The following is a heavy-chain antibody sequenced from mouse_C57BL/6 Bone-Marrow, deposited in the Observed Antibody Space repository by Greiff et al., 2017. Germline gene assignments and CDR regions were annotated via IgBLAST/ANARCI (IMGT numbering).Heavy chain of an antibody. V-gene: IGHV1-85*01. J-gene: IGHJ4*01. Sequence: QVQLQQSGPELVKPGASVKLSCKASGYTFTSYDINWVKQRPGQGLEWIGWIYPRDGSTKYNEKFKGKATLTVDTSSSTAYMELHSLTSEDSAVYFCARSAITTVVPYAMDYWGQGTSVTVSS. D-gene: IGHD1-1*01. CDR2: IYPRDGST. CDR3: ARSAITTVVPYAMDY. CDR1: GYTFTSYD.